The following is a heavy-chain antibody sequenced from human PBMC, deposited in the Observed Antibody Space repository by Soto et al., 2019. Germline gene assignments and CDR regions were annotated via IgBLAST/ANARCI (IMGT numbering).Heavy chain of an antibody. J-gene: IGHJ3*02. Sequence: GGSLRLSCAASGFTLSSNGMHWVRQAPGKGLGWVAFIWYDGSDKYYADSVKGRFTISRDNSKNTPYPQMNSLRAEDTAVYYCARDRYPNYPPDAFDIWGQGTLVTVSS. CDR1: GFTLSSNG. CDR2: IWYDGSDK. D-gene: IGHD4-4*01. CDR3: ARDRYPNYPPDAFDI. V-gene: IGHV3-33*01.